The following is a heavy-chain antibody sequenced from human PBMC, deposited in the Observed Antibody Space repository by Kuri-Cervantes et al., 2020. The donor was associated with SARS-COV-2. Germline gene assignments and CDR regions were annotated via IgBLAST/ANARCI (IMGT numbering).Heavy chain of an antibody. CDR3: AKVGYYDFWSGYSSYYFDY. J-gene: IGHJ4*02. Sequence: GESLKISCAASGFTFSSYGMHWVRQAPGKGLEWVAVIWYDGGNKYYADSVKGRFTISRDNSKNTLYLQMNSLRAEDTAVYYCAKVGYYDFWSGYSSYYFDYWGQGTLVTVSS. V-gene: IGHV3-33*06. D-gene: IGHD3-3*01. CDR1: GFTFSSYG. CDR2: IWYDGGNK.